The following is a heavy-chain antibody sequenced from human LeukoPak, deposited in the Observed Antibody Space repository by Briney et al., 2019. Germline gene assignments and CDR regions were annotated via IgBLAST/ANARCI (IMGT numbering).Heavy chain of an antibody. Sequence: GGSLRLSCAASGIIFSSSGMHWVRQAPGKGLEWVAMIWSDGSNEYYADSVKGRFTISRDNSKNTRYLQMNSLRAEDTAVYYCARDKGLRSLDSWGQGTLVTVSS. CDR2: IWSDGSNE. V-gene: IGHV3-33*01. D-gene: IGHD4-17*01. CDR3: ARDKGLRSLDS. CDR1: GIIFSSSG. J-gene: IGHJ4*02.